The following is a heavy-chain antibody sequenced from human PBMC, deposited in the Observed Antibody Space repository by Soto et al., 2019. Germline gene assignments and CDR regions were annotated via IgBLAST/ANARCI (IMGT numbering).Heavy chain of an antibody. V-gene: IGHV4-4*07. CDR2: VLSSGTT. D-gene: IGHD3-22*01. CDR3: ARVGDSGYYWYFDY. Sequence: TLSLTCTVSGDSITSYYWTWIRQAAGKRLECIGRVLSSGTTNYNPSLKSRVTMSVDTSKNQLSLKLTSVTAADTAVYYCARVGDSGYYWYFDYWGQGALVTVSS. J-gene: IGHJ4*02. CDR1: GDSITSYY.